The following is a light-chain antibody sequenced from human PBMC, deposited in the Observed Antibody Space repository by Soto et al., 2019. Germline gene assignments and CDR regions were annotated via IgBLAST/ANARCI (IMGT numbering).Light chain of an antibody. Sequence: EIVLTQSPATLSLSPGERATLSCRASQSVSTYLGWYQQKPGQAPRLLIYGASTRATGIPARFSGSGSGTDFTLTINSLQPEDFATYYCQQAKSFPITFGQGTRLEIK. V-gene: IGKV3-11*01. CDR3: QQAKSFPIT. CDR1: QSVSTY. J-gene: IGKJ5*01. CDR2: GAS.